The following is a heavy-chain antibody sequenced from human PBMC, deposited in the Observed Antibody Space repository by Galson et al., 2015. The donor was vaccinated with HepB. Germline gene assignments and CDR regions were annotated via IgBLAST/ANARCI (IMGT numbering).Heavy chain of an antibody. CDR3: AKQFGGVIDGDAFDI. J-gene: IGHJ3*02. Sequence: SLRLSCAASGFTFSSYSMNWVRQAPGKGLEWVSSISSSSSYIYYADSVKGRFTISRDNAKNSLYLQMNSLRAEDTAVYYCAKQFGGVIDGDAFDIWGQGTMVTVSS. D-gene: IGHD3-16*02. CDR2: ISSSSSYI. CDR1: GFTFSSYS. V-gene: IGHV3-21*01.